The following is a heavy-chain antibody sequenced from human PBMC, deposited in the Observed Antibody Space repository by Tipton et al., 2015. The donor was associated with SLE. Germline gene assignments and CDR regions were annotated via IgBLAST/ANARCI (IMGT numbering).Heavy chain of an antibody. V-gene: IGHV4-39*01. CDR1: GGSISSSSYY. CDR2: MYYSGST. CDR3: ARHAAAASGNYWYYGMDV. J-gene: IGHJ6*02. Sequence: LRLSCTVSGGSISSSSYYWGWIRQPPGKGLEWIGSMYYSGSTYYNPSLKSRVTISVDTSKNHYSLKLSSVTAADTAVYYCARHAAAASGNYWYYGMDVWGQGP. D-gene: IGHD6-13*01.